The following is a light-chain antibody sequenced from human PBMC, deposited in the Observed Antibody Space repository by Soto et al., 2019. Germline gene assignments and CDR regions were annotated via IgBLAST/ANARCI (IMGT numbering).Light chain of an antibody. CDR1: QSVSSSY. CDR2: GAS. V-gene: IGKV3D-7*01. CDR3: QQDYNC. J-gene: IGKJ2*03. Sequence: EIVMTQSPATLSLSPGERATLSCRASQSVSSSYLSWYQQKPGQAPRLLIYGASTRATGIPARFSGSGSGTDFTLTISSLQPEDFAVYYCQQDYNCFGQGTKLEIK.